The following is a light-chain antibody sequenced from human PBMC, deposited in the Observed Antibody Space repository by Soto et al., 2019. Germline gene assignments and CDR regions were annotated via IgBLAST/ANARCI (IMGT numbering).Light chain of an antibody. CDR1: SIDIAPSNY. CDR2: EVS. J-gene: IGLJ1*01. V-gene: IGLV2-14*01. CDR3: SSYTGHSTLEG. Sequence: QSVLTQAACVSGCPGQSLTICCTGSSIDIAPSNYVSWYQQHPGKAPKLIIYEVSYRPSGISNRFAGSKYANTASLTISGLQTEDEGDYYCSSYTGHSTLEGFGTGTKATLL.